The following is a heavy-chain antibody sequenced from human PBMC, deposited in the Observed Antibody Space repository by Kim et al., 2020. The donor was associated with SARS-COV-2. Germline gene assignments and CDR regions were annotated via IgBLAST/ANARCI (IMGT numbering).Heavy chain of an antibody. D-gene: IGHD3-22*01. Sequence: GGSLRLSCAAPGFTFNNYDFHWVRQAPGKGLEWVAIICYDGSNNYYADCVKGCFTISRDNSKNTLDLQINTLRADDAAVYYCARVYTSGNYYYSYWGQET. V-gene: IGHV3-33*01. J-gene: IGHJ4*02. CDR2: ICYDGSNN. CDR3: ARVYTSGNYYYSY. CDR1: GFTFNNYD.